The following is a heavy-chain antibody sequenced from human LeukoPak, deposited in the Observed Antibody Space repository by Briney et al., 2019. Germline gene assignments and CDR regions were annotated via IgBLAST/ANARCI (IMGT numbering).Heavy chain of an antibody. CDR1: GGSISSYY. CDR2: IYTSGST. Sequence: SETLSLICTVSGGSISSYYWSWIRQPAGKGLEWIGRIYTSGSTNYNPSLKSRVTISVDTSKNQFSLKLSSVTAADTAVYYCAMGVRSYLFDYWGQGTLVTVSS. V-gene: IGHV4-4*07. D-gene: IGHD1-26*01. J-gene: IGHJ4*02. CDR3: AMGVRSYLFDY.